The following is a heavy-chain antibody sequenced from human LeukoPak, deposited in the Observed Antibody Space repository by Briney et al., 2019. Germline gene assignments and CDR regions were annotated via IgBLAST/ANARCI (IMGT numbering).Heavy chain of an antibody. V-gene: IGHV3-23*01. Sequence: PGGSLRLSCAASGFAFSNYGMNWVRQAPGKGLEWVSGITGSGSTTYYADSVKGRFTISRDNSKNTLYLQMNSPRAEDTAVYYCARERYQDNWFDPWGQGTLVTVSS. D-gene: IGHD2-2*01. CDR2: ITGSGSTT. J-gene: IGHJ5*02. CDR1: GFAFSNYG. CDR3: ARERYQDNWFDP.